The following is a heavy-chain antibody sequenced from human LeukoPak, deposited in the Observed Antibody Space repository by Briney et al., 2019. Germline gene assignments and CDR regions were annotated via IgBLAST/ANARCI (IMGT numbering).Heavy chain of an antibody. CDR3: ARGGDTYYDILTGYYPYDY. D-gene: IGHD3-9*01. CDR2: IYYSGST. J-gene: IGHJ4*02. CDR1: GDSISSYN. V-gene: IGHV4-59*08. Sequence: SETLSLTSTVPGDSISSYNWSWIRQPPEKGLEWIGYIYYSGSTNYNPSLKSGVTISVDTSKNKFSLKLRSVTAADKAVYYCARGGDTYYDILTGYYPYDYWGQGTLVTVSS.